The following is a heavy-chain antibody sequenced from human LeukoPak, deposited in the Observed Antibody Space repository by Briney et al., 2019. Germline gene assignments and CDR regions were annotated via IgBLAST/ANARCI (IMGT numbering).Heavy chain of an antibody. CDR3: ARVSPKRPSYSVS. D-gene: IGHD1-1*01. CDR2: IYSAGST. J-gene: IGHJ4*02. V-gene: IGHV3-53*01. CDR1: GFSLSSNY. Sequence: GGSLRVSCAASGFSLSSNYMSWVRQAPGKGLEWVSIIYSAGSTYYADSVKGRFTIARDNADDTLYLQMNGLRVDDTGVYLCARVSPKRPSYSVSCGQGNLVTVSS.